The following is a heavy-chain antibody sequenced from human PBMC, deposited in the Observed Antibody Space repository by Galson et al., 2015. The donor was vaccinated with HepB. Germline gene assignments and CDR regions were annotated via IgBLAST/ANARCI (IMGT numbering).Heavy chain of an antibody. Sequence: SLRLSCAASGFTFDDYTMHWVRQAPGKGLEWVSLISWDGGSTYYADSVKGRFTISRDNSKNSLYLQMNSLRTEDTALYYCAKSNSGSYSSAFDIWGQGTMVTVSS. CDR2: ISWDGGST. D-gene: IGHD1-26*01. CDR3: AKSNSGSYSSAFDI. CDR1: GFTFDDYT. V-gene: IGHV3-43*01. J-gene: IGHJ3*02.